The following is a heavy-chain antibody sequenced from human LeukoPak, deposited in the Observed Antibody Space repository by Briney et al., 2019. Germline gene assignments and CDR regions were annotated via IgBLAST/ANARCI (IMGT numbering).Heavy chain of an antibody. V-gene: IGHV3-30*02. CDR3: AKDGGRGYSYGYSGY. J-gene: IGHJ4*02. D-gene: IGHD5-18*01. Sequence: GGSLRLSCAASGFTFSSYGMSWVRQAPGKGLEWVAFIRYDGSNKYYADSVKGRFTISRDNSKNTLYLQMNSLRAEDTAVYYCAKDGGRGYSYGYSGYWGQGTLVTVSS. CDR1: GFTFSSYG. CDR2: IRYDGSNK.